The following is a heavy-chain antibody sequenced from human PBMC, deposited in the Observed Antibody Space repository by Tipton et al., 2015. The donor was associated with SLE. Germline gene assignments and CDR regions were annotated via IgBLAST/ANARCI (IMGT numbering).Heavy chain of an antibody. V-gene: IGHV3-9*01. CDR3: ARDIGSGWCPDY. Sequence: SLRLSCAASGFTFDDYAMHWVRQAPGKGLEWVSGISWNSGSIGYADSVKGRFTISRDNAKNSLYLQMNSLRAEDTAVYYCARDIGSGWCPDYWGQGTLVTVSS. D-gene: IGHD6-19*01. CDR1: GFTFDDYA. J-gene: IGHJ4*02. CDR2: ISWNSGSI.